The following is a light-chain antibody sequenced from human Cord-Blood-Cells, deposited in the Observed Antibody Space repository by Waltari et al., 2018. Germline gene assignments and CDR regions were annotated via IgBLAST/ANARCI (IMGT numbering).Light chain of an antibody. CDR2: EVS. V-gene: IGLV2-8*01. J-gene: IGLJ2*01. Sequence: QSALTQPPSASGSPGQSVTISCTGTSSDVGGYNYVSWYQQNPGKAPKLMIYEVSKRPSGVPDRFSGSKSGNTASLTVSGLQAEDEADYYCSSYAGSNNLVFGGVTKLTVL. CDR3: SSYAGSNNLV. CDR1: SSDVGGYNY.